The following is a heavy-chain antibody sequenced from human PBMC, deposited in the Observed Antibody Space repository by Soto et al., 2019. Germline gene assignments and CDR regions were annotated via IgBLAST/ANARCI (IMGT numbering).Heavy chain of an antibody. D-gene: IGHD5-12*01. V-gene: IGHV3-33*01. CDR1: QFTFSNYG. CDR2: IWNDGSSR. Sequence: QVQLVESGGGVVQPGRSLRLSCEASQFTFSNYGMHWVRQAPGKGLEWVAVIWNDGSSRYYADSVKGRFTISRDNSKNTLFLQMNNLRAEDTAVYYCARPDIVAAIGGALDCWGRGTLVTVSS. CDR3: ARPDIVAAIGGALDC. J-gene: IGHJ4*02.